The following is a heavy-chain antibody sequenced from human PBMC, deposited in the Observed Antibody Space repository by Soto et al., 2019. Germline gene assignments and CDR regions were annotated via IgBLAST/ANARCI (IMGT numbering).Heavy chain of an antibody. D-gene: IGHD4-17*01. Sequence: SETLSLTCTVSGGSITSSSYYWGWIRQPPGKGLEWIGGIYYSGRSYYNPSLKSRVTMSVDTSRNQFSLTLNSVTAADAAVYYCARQRTTVVTQAYFDHWGQGTLVTVSS. J-gene: IGHJ4*02. V-gene: IGHV4-39*01. CDR2: IYYSGRS. CDR1: GGSITSSSYY. CDR3: ARQRTTVVTQAYFDH.